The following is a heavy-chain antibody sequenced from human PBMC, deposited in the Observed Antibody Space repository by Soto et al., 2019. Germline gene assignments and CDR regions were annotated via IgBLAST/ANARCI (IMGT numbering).Heavy chain of an antibody. CDR2: ISSSSSYI. Sequence: GGSLRLSXAASGFTFSSYSMNWVRQAPGKGLEWVSSISSSSSYIYYADSVKGRFTISRDNAKNSLYLQMNSLRAEDTAVYYCAREPFEYSSSSGAFDIWGQGTMVTVSS. D-gene: IGHD6-6*01. J-gene: IGHJ3*02. V-gene: IGHV3-21*01. CDR3: AREPFEYSSSSGAFDI. CDR1: GFTFSSYS.